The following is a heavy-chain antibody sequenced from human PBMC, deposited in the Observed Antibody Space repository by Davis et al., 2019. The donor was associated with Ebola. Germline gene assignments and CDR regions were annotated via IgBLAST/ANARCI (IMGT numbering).Heavy chain of an antibody. CDR1: GYTFTSYD. CDR2: INPRGGNT. V-gene: IGHV1-46*03. CDR3: TTPGGQNSGYDVFDI. Sequence: AASVKVSCKASGYTFTSYDLHWVRQAPGQGLDWMGLINPRGGNTIYAQQFQGRVTMTRDTSTTTVYMDLSSLRSEDTALYYCTTPGGQNSGYDVFDIWGQGTMVTVSS. D-gene: IGHD5-12*01. J-gene: IGHJ3*02.